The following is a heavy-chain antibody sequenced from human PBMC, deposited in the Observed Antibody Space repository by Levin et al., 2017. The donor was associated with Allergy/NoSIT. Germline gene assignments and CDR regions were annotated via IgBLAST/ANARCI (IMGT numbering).Heavy chain of an antibody. CDR3: ARDLRVEPYYDSSGYFLDIDY. J-gene: IGHJ4*02. Sequence: ASVKVSCKASGYTFTSYGISWVRQAPGQGLEWMAWISAYNGNTNYAQNLQGRVTMTTDTSTNTAYMELSSLRSDDTAVYYCARDLRVEPYYDSSGYFLDIDYWGQGTLVTVSS. D-gene: IGHD3-22*01. V-gene: IGHV1-18*01. CDR1: GYTFTSYG. CDR2: ISAYNGNT.